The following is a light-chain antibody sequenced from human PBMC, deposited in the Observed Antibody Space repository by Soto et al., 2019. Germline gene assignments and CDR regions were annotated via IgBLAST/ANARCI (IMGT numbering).Light chain of an antibody. V-gene: IGKV1-5*01. J-gene: IGKJ5*01. CDR1: QTISSW. CDR2: AAS. Sequence: DIQMTQSPSTLSGSVGDRVTITCRASQTISSWLAWYQQKPGKAPKLLIYAASTLQSGVPSRFSASGSGTDFTLTISSLQPEDFATYYCQQFRSFPITFGQGTRLEIK. CDR3: QQFRSFPIT.